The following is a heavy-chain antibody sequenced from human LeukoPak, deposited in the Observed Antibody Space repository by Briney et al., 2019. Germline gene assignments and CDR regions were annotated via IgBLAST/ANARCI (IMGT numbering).Heavy chain of an antibody. J-gene: IGHJ4*02. CDR1: GGSISSGSYY. CDR3: ARDHPAEKGIVVASAEKTSFDY. CDR2: IYTSGST. D-gene: IGHD3-22*01. V-gene: IGHV4-61*02. Sequence: PSETLSLTCTVSGGSISSGSYYWSWIRQPAGKGLEWIGRIYTSGSTNYNPSLKSRVTISVDTSKNQFSLKLSSVTAADTAVYYCARDHPAEKGIVVASAEKTSFDYWGQGTLVTVSS.